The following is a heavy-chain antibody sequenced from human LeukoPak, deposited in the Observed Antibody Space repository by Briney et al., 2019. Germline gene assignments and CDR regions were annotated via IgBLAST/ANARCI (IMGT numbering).Heavy chain of an antibody. CDR3: ARVRPYSSSSILFDY. CDR1: GFTFSDYY. V-gene: IGHV3-11*04. J-gene: IGHJ4*02. CDR2: ISSSGSTI. D-gene: IGHD6-6*01. Sequence: GGSLRLSCAATGFTFSDYYMSWIRQAPGKGLEWVSYISSSGSTIYYADSVKGRFTISRDNAKNSLYLQMNSLRAEDTAVYYCARVRPYSSSSILFDYWGQGTLVTVSS.